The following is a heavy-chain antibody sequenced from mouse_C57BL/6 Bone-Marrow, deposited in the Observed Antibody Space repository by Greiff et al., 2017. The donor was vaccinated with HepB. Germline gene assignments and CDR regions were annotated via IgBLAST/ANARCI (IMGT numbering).Heavy chain of an antibody. Sequence: ESGPGLVKPSQSLSLTCSVTGYSITSGYYWNWIRQFPGNKLEWMGYISYDGSNNYNPSLKNRISITRDTSKNQFFLKLNSVTTEDTATYYCARGGEDWYFDVWGTGTTVTVSS. J-gene: IGHJ1*03. CDR3: ARGGEDWYFDV. V-gene: IGHV3-6*01. CDR1: GYSITSGYY. CDR2: ISYDGSN.